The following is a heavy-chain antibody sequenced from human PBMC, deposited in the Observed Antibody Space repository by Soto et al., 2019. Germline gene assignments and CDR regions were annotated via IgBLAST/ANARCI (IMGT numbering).Heavy chain of an antibody. CDR3: ARYPPYYDFRLVF. Sequence: GGSLRLSCAASGFTFSTSWMSWVRQAPGKGLEWVANINEDGSTRYYVDSVKGRFTISRDNAKNTLYLQMNSLRAEDTAVYYCARYPPYYDFRLVFWGQGTTVTVSS. CDR1: GFTFSTSW. J-gene: IGHJ6*02. D-gene: IGHD3-3*01. CDR2: INEDGSTR. V-gene: IGHV3-7*01.